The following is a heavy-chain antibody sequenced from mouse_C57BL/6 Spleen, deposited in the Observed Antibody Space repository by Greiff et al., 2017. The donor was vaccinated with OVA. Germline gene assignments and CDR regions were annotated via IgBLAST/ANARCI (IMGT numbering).Heavy chain of an antibody. J-gene: IGHJ4*01. CDR3: ARHYSNYYAMDY. D-gene: IGHD2-5*01. V-gene: IGHV5-6*01. CDR1: GFTFSSYG. Sequence: EVQWVESGGDLVKPGGSLKLSCAASGFTFSSYGMSWVRQTPDKRLEWVATISSGGSYTYYPDSVKGRFTISRDNAKNTLYLQMSSLKSEDTAMYYCARHYSNYYAMDYWGQGTSVTVSS. CDR2: ISSGGSYT.